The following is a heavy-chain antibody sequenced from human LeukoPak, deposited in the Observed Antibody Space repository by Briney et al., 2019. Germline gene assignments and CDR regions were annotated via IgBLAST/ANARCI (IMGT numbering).Heavy chain of an antibody. V-gene: IGHV1-18*01. Sequence: ASVKVSCKASGYTFTNYGISWVRQAPGQGLEWMGRINPNNGNTNYAQKLQGRVTMTTDTSTSTAYMELRSLRSDDTAVYYCARWRFVVGATTFSYFDYWGQGTLVTVSS. J-gene: IGHJ4*02. CDR1: GYTFTNYG. D-gene: IGHD1-26*01. CDR2: INPNNGNT. CDR3: ARWRFVVGATTFSYFDY.